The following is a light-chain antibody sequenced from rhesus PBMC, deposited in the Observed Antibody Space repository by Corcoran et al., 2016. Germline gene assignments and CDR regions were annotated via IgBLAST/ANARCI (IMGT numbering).Light chain of an antibody. Sequence: DIVLTQSPAFLAGSPGQRATITCRDSESDSVIVIDLIHWYRFKAGQPPKLLIYQVSNKDTGVPARFRGSGSGTDFTLAINPVEADDAADYCCLQSKNFPRAFGQGTKVEF. CDR3: LQSKNFPRA. CDR2: QVS. V-gene: IGKV7-13*01. J-gene: IGKJ1*01. CDR1: ESDSVIVIDL.